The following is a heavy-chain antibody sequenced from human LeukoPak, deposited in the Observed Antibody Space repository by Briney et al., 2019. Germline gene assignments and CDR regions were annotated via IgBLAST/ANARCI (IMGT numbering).Heavy chain of an antibody. V-gene: IGHV1-24*01. Sequence: GASVKVSCKDSGHTLTEISIHWVRQAPGKGLEWMGGLDPEDGETLYAQKFQGRVTMAEDTSTDTAYMELSSLRSDDTAVYYCATVAGTTWDENWFDPWGQGTLVTVSS. CDR1: GHTLTEIS. CDR3: ATVAGTTWDENWFDP. D-gene: IGHD1-7*01. CDR2: LDPEDGET. J-gene: IGHJ5*02.